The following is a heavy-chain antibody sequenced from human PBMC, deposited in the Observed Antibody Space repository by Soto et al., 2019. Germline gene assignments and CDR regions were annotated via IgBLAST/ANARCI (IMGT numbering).Heavy chain of an antibody. V-gene: IGHV3-30*18. D-gene: IGHD3-16*01. CDR2: ISYDGSDK. J-gene: IGHJ5*02. CDR1: GFTFSSYG. Sequence: PGGSLRLSCAASGFTFSSYGMHWVRQAPDKGLQWVAVISYDGSDKYYADSVKGRFTISRDDSTNTMYLQMNNLRPEDTAFYYCAKTSGYDYVWGSSGLDPWGQGTLVTVSS. CDR3: AKTSGYDYVWGSSGLDP.